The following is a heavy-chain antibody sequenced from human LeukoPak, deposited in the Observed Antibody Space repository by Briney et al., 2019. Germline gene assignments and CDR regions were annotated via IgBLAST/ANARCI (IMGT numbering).Heavy chain of an antibody. J-gene: IGHJ6*02. CDR1: GGSISSGGYY. Sequence: SETLSLTCTVSGGSISSGGYYWSWIRQHPGKGLEWIGYIYYSGSTYYNPSLKSRVTISVDTSKNQFSLKLSSVTAADTAVYYCALEGPNYYYYGMDVWGQGTTVTVSS. CDR3: ALEGPNYYYYGMDV. CDR2: IYYSGST. V-gene: IGHV4-31*03.